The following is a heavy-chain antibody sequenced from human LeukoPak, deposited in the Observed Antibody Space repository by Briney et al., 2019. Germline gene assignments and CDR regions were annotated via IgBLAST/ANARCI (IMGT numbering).Heavy chain of an antibody. J-gene: IGHJ4*02. V-gene: IGHV3-30*02. Sequence: GGSLRLSCAASGFIFSSYGMHWVRQTPGKGLEWVAFIQFDGNNKYYADSVKGRFTISRDNSKNTLYLQMTSLRAEDTAVFYCAKEDSSGYYPFDYWGQGTLVTVSS. CDR2: IQFDGNNK. D-gene: IGHD3-22*01. CDR1: GFIFSSYG. CDR3: AKEDSSGYYPFDY.